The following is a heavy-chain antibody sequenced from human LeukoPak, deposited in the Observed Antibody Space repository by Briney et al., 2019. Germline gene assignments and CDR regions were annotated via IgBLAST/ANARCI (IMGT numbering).Heavy chain of an antibody. CDR1: GGSISRSSYY. D-gene: IGHD3-3*01. V-gene: IGHV4-39*01. CDR2: IYYSGST. CDR3: ARPSRPEYYDFWSGHLFDP. J-gene: IGHJ5*02. Sequence: SETLSLTCTVSGGSISRSSYYWGWIRQPPGKGLEWIGSIYYSGSTYYNPSLKSRVTISVDTSKNQFSLKLSSVTAADTAVYYCARPSRPEYYDFWSGHLFDPWGRGTLVTVSS.